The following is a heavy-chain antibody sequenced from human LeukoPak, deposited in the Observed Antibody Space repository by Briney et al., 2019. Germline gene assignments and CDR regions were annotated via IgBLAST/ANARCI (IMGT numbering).Heavy chain of an antibody. CDR2: INPNSGGT. Sequence: ASVKVSCKASGGTFSSYAISWVRQAPGQGLEWMGWINPNSGGTNYAQKFQGRVTMTRDTSISTAYMEPSRLRSDDTAVYYCARDYCSTTSCYSPWGQGTLVTVSS. CDR3: ARDYCSTTSCYSP. J-gene: IGHJ5*02. CDR1: GGTFSSYA. D-gene: IGHD2-2*01. V-gene: IGHV1-2*02.